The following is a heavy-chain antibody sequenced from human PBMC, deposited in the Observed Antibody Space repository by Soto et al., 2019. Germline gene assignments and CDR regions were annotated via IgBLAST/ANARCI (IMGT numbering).Heavy chain of an antibody. CDR2: IFYSGST. CDR3: ARVYAFWSGYYWFDP. V-gene: IGHV4-59*01. J-gene: IGHJ5*02. D-gene: IGHD3-3*01. Sequence: SETLSLTCTVSGGSISSYFWSWIRQPPGKGLEWIGYIFYSGSTDSNPSLKSRVTISLDTSKNQFSLKLSSVTAADTAVYYCARVYAFWSGYYWFDPCGQGTLVTVSS. CDR1: GGSISSYF.